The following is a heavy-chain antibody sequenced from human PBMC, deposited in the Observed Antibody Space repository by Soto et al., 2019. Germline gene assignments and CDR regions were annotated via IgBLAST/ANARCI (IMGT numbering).Heavy chain of an antibody. Sequence: ASVKVSCKASGYSFTNNDVTWVRQATGQGLEWMGWMNPGSGDTGYAQKFQGRVTMTRDISIATAYMELSSLRSDDTAIYYCARMATFGSLNWFDPWGQGNLGTVSS. CDR1: GYSFTNND. CDR3: ARMATFGSLNWFDP. J-gene: IGHJ5*02. D-gene: IGHD3-16*01. CDR2: MNPGSGDT. V-gene: IGHV1-8*01.